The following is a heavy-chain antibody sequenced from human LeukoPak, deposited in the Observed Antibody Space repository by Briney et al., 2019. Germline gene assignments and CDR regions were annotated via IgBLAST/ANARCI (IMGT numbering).Heavy chain of an antibody. Sequence: GGSLRLSCAASGFTFSSYAMHWVRQAPGKGLEWVAVISYDGSNKYYADSVKGRFTISRDNSKNTLYLQMNSLRAEDTAVYYCARDRLRLGELSLSFPDYWGQGTLVTVSS. CDR3: ARDRLRLGELSLSFPDY. CDR1: GFTFSSYA. CDR2: ISYDGSNK. J-gene: IGHJ4*02. V-gene: IGHV3-30*04. D-gene: IGHD3-16*02.